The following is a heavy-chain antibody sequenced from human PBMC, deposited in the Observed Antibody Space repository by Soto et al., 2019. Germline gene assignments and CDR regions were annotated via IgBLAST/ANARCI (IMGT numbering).Heavy chain of an antibody. CDR3: ANGHEYYYDSSGWIYFDY. J-gene: IGHJ4*02. CDR1: GFTFSSYA. D-gene: IGHD3-22*01. V-gene: IGHV3-23*01. Sequence: PGGSLRLSCAASGFTFSSYAMSWVRQAPGKGLEWVSAISGSGGSTYYADSVKGRFTISRDNSKNTLYLQMNSLRAEDTAVYYCANGHEYYYDSSGWIYFDYWGQGTLVTVSS. CDR2: ISGSGGST.